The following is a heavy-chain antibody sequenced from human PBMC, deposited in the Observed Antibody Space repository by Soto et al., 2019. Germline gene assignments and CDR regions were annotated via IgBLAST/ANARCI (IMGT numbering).Heavy chain of an antibody. V-gene: IGHV3-23*01. D-gene: IGHD6-19*01. CDR1: GFTFSSHA. CDR2: ISNSGGST. J-gene: IGHJ4*02. Sequence: GGSLRLSCAASGFTFSSHAMSWVRQAPGKGLEWVSGISNSGGSTYYADSVKGRFTISRDNSKNTLYPQVNSLRAEDTAVYYCAKSRGGWSGYNFASWGQGTLVTVSS. CDR3: AKSRGGWSGYNFAS.